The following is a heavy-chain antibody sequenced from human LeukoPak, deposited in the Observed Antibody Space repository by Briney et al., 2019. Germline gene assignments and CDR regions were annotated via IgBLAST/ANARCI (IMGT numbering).Heavy chain of an antibody. CDR3: ARWDY. J-gene: IGHJ4*02. V-gene: IGHV3-30*03. Sequence: GGSLRLSCAASGFTFSSYGMHWVRQAPGKGLEWVAVVSYDGSNNYYADSVRGRFTISRDNSKNTLYLQMNSLRAEDTAVYYCARWDYWGQGTLVTVSS. CDR1: GFTFSSYG. CDR2: VSYDGSNN.